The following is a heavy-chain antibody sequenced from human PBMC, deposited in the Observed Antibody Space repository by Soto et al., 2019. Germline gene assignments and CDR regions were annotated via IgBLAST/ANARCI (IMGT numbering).Heavy chain of an antibody. CDR1: GGSVSSGSYY. CDR3: ARWGSSGYQVLWFDP. V-gene: IGHV4-61*01. Sequence: PSETLSLTCTVSGGSVSSGSYYWSWIRQPPGKGLEWIGYIYYSGSTNYNPSLKSRVTISVDTSKNQFSLKLSSVTAADTAVYYCARWGSSGYQVLWFDPWGQGTLVTVSS. CDR2: IYYSGST. D-gene: IGHD3-22*01. J-gene: IGHJ5*02.